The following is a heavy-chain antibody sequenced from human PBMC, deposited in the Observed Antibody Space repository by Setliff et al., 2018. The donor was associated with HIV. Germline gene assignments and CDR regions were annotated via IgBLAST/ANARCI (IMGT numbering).Heavy chain of an antibody. CDR1: GYTFPSYD. V-gene: IGHV1-18*01. Sequence: GASVKVSCKASGYTFPSYDINWVRQATGQGLEWMGWISGHNGYTNYAQKVQGRVTMTDDTSTDTAYMELSSLRSEDTAVYFCWFGEPVGPFDIWGQGTRVTVSS. CDR3: WFGEPVGPFDI. J-gene: IGHJ3*02. CDR2: ISGHNGYT. D-gene: IGHD3-10*01.